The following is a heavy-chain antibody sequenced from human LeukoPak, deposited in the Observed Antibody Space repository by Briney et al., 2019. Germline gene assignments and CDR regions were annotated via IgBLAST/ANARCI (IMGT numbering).Heavy chain of an antibody. CDR1: GGSFSGYY. D-gene: IGHD1-26*01. J-gene: IGHJ4*02. CDR3: ARGTHDTQNKPVGATDFDY. V-gene: IGHV4-34*01. Sequence: SETLSLTSAVYGGSFSGYYWSWIRQPPGKGLEWIGEINHSGSTNYNPSLKSRVTISVDTSKNQFSLKLSSVTAADTAVYYCARGTHDTQNKPVGATDFDYWGQGTLVTVSS. CDR2: INHSGST.